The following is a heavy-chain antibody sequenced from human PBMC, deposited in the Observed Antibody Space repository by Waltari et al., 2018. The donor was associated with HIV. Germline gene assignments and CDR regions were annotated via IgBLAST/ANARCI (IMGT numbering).Heavy chain of an antibody. CDR3: ARGQYYYESSGSVGYYFDY. CDR2: INHSGST. V-gene: IGHV4-34*01. CDR1: GGSFSGYY. J-gene: IGHJ4*02. Sequence: QVQLQQWGAGLLKPSETLSLTCAVSGGSFSGYYWSWIRQPPGKGLEWIGEINHSGSTNDNPSLKSRVTISVDTSKNQFSLKLSSVTAADTAVYYCARGQYYYESSGSVGYYFDYWGQGTLVTVSS. D-gene: IGHD3-22*01.